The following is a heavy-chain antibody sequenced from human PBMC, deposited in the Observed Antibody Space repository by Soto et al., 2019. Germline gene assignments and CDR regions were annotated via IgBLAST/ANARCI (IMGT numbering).Heavy chain of an antibody. V-gene: IGHV3-30*18. CDR2: ISYDGSNK. CDR1: GFTFSSYG. D-gene: IGHD2-15*01. J-gene: IGHJ4*02. Sequence: GGSLRLSCAASGFTFSSYGMHWVRQAPGKGLEWVAVISYDGSNKYYADSVKGRFTISRDNSKNTLYLQMNSLRAEDTAVYYCAKDTGSHIVVVVAAGNFDYWGQGTLVTVSS. CDR3: AKDTGSHIVVVVAAGNFDY.